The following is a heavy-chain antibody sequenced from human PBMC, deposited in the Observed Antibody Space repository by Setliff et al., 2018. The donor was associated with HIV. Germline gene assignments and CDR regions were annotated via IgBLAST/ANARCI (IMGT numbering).Heavy chain of an antibody. CDR1: GDSFSGYD. CDR3: ARGFSRQYLFSGYMDV. D-gene: IGHD1-26*01. J-gene: IGHJ6*03. V-gene: IGHV4-34*01. CDR2: INHSGNT. Sequence: TLSLTCAVYGDSFSGYDWNWIRQPPGQGLEWIGEINHSGNTKYNPSLKGRVTISVDTSKNQFSLRLTSVTAADTAVYYCARGFSRQYLFSGYMDVWGRGTTVTVSS.